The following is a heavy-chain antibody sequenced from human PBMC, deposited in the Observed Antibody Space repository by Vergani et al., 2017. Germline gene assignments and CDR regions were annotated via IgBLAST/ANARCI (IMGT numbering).Heavy chain of an antibody. CDR2: IWYDGSNK. D-gene: IGHD6-13*01. J-gene: IGHJ5*02. V-gene: IGHV3-33*08. CDR1: GFTFSSYA. CDR3: ARPRYSSSWYYFDP. Sequence: QVQLVESGGGVVQPGRSLRLSCAASGFTFSSYAMHWVRQAPGKGLEWVAVIWYDGSNKYYADSVKGRFTISRDNSKNTLYLQMNSLRAEDTAVYYCARPRYSSSWYYFDPWGQGTLVTVSS.